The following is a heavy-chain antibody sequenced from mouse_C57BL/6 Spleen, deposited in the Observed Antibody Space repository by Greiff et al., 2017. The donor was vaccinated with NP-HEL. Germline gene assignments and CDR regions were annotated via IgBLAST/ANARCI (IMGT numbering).Heavy chain of an antibody. J-gene: IGHJ2*01. CDR2: ISYDGSN. D-gene: IGHD1-1*01. CDR1: GYSITSGYY. V-gene: IGHV3-6*01. CDR3: ARGITTVVARNYFDY. Sequence: EVQRVESGPGLVKPSQSLSLTCSVTGYSITSGYYWNWIRQFPGNKLEWMGYISYDGSNNYNPSLKNRISITRDTSKNQFFLKLNSVTTEDTATYYCARGITTVVARNYFDYWGQGTTLTVSS.